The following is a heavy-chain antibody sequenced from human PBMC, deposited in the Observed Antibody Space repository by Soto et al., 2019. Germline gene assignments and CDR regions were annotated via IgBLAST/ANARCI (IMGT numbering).Heavy chain of an antibody. Sequence: ASVKVSCKASGYTFTSYAMHWVRQAPGQRLEWMGWINAGNGNTKYSQKFQGRVTITRDTSASTAYMELSSLRSEDTAVYYCARKKYCSSTSCYLAGGYYNYYGMDVWGQGSTVTVSS. CDR1: GYTFTSYA. CDR3: ARKKYCSSTSCYLAGGYYNYYGMDV. CDR2: INAGNGNT. V-gene: IGHV1-3*01. D-gene: IGHD2-2*01. J-gene: IGHJ6*01.